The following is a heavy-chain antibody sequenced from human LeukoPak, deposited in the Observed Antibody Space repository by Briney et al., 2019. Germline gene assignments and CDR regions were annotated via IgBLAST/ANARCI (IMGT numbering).Heavy chain of an antibody. J-gene: IGHJ3*02. V-gene: IGHV4-61*02. D-gene: IGHD1-26*01. CDR2: IYTSGST. CDR1: GGSISSGSYY. Sequence: KSSETLSLTCTVSGGSISSGSYYWSWIRQPAGKGLEWIGRIYTSGSTNYNPSLKSRVTISVDTSKNQFSLKLSSVTAADTAVYYCARGPAYSGSYFDAFDIWGQGTMVTVSS. CDR3: ARGPAYSGSYFDAFDI.